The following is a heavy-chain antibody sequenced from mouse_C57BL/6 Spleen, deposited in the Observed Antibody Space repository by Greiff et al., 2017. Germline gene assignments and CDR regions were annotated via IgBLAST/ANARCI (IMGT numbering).Heavy chain of an antibody. Sequence: EVQGVESGGGLVKPGGSLKLSCAASGFTFSDYGMHWVRQAPEKGLEWVAYISSGSSTIYYADTVKGRFTISRDNAKNTLFLQMTSLRSEDTAMYYCARRDDYDRVWFAYWGQGTLVTVSA. J-gene: IGHJ3*01. CDR2: ISSGSSTI. CDR3: ARRDDYDRVWFAY. D-gene: IGHD2-4*01. CDR1: GFTFSDYG. V-gene: IGHV5-17*01.